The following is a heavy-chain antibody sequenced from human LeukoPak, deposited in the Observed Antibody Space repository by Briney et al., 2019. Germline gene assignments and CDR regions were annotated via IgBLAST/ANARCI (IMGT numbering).Heavy chain of an antibody. CDR1: GDSIRTTRY. CDR2: VYFSGST. J-gene: IGHJ6*02. Sequence: SETLSLTCTVSGDSIRTTRYWGWIRQPPGKGLEWIGAVYFSGSTYYNPSLKSRVIISLDTSNNQFSLKLTSVTAADTAVYYCATQGYNNQTMDVWGQGTTVTVSS. D-gene: IGHD5-24*01. V-gene: IGHV4-39*01. CDR3: ATQGYNNQTMDV.